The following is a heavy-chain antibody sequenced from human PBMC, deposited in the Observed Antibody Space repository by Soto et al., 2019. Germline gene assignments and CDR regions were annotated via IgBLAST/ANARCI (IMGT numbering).Heavy chain of an antibody. J-gene: IGHJ4*02. CDR3: AKDDNTYYWGRKIDY. V-gene: IGHV3-23*01. D-gene: IGHD1-26*01. CDR1: EFTFSSSA. CDR2: ISGSGDTS. Sequence: EVQLLESGGGLVPPGGSLSLSCAASEFTFSSSAMSWVRQAPGKGLEWVSAISGSGDTSYYADSVKGRFTISRDNSKNTPYLQMNSLRAEDTAIYYCAKDDNTYYWGRKIDYWGQGTLVTVSS.